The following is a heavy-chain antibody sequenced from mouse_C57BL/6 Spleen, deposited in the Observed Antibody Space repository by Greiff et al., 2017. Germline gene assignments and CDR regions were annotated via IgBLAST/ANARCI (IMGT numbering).Heavy chain of an antibody. CDR3: ARTYYYGSSYPDY. J-gene: IGHJ3*01. CDR2: IYPGDGDT. Sequence: VQLQQSGAELVKPGASVKISCKASGYAFSSYWMNWVKQRPGKGLEWIGQIYPGDGDTNYNGKFKGKATLTADKSSSTAYMQLSSLTSEDSAVYFCARTYYYGSSYPDYWGQGTLVTVSA. CDR1: GYAFSSYW. D-gene: IGHD1-1*01. V-gene: IGHV1-80*01.